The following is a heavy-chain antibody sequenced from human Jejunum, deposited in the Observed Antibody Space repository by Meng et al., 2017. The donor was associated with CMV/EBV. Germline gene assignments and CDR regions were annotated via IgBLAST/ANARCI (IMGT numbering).Heavy chain of an antibody. J-gene: IGHJ4*02. CDR3: ARALHCSNPNCNDPAY. CDR2: ISSGSVDI. CDR1: TFSSYR. Sequence: TFSSYRMHGVRQATGKGLEWVSSISSGSVDIFDADSVRGRFTISRDNTKNSLYLQMNSLGAEDTAVYYCARALHCSNPNCNDPAYWGQGTLVTVSS. V-gene: IGHV3-21*01. D-gene: IGHD2-2*01.